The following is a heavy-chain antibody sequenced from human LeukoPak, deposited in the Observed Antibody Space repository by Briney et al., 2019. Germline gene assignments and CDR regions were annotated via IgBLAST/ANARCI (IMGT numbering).Heavy chain of an antibody. V-gene: IGHV4-30-2*03. D-gene: IGHD3-22*01. J-gene: IGHJ4*02. CDR3: ARGRDYYDSSGYYGY. CDR2: IYYSGST. CDR1: GFTFDDYA. Sequence: LRLSCAASGFTFDDYAMHWVRQAPGKGLEWIGSIYYSGSTYYNPSLKSRVTISVDTSKNQFSLKLSSVTAADTAVYYCARGRDYYDSSGYYGYWGQGTLVTVSS.